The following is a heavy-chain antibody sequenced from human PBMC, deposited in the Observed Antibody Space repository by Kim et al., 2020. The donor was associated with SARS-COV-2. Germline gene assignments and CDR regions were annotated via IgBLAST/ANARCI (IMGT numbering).Heavy chain of an antibody. CDR1: GYTFTSYG. CDR2: ISAYNGNT. V-gene: IGHV1-18*01. CDR3: ARDKLGTYYYDSSGYRSDAFDI. J-gene: IGHJ3*02. D-gene: IGHD3-22*01. Sequence: ASVKVSCKASGYTFTSYGISWVRQAPGQGLEWMGWISAYNGNTNYAQKLQGRVTMTTDTSTSTAYMELRSLRSDDTAVYYCARDKLGTYYYDSSGYRSDAFDIWGQGTLVTVSS.